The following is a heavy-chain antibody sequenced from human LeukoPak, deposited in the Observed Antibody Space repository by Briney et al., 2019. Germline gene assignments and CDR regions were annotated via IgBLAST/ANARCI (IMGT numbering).Heavy chain of an antibody. CDR2: VYSSGST. Sequence: SETLSLTCAVSGGSISGFYWTWIWQPAGKGLEWIGRVYSSGSTNYNPSLKSRVTMSVDTSKNQVSLKLSSVTAADTAVYYCANTLSYYYDSSGYIWGQGTLVTVSS. CDR1: GGSISGFY. CDR3: ANTLSYYYDSSGYI. D-gene: IGHD3-22*01. V-gene: IGHV4-4*07. J-gene: IGHJ4*02.